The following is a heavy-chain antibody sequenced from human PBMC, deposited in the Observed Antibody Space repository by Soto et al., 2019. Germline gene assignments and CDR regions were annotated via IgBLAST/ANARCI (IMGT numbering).Heavy chain of an antibody. CDR1: GYTFSTYA. CDR2: INGGNGHT. V-gene: IGHV1-3*01. D-gene: IGHD1-1*01. CDR3: ARGKGMEENYYYYGMDV. J-gene: IGHJ6*02. Sequence: GASGKVSCKASGYTFSTYALHWVRQAPGQGLEWMGWINGGNGHTRYSQKFKDRVTISRDTPASTAYMELSGLRSEDTAVYYCARGKGMEENYYYYGMDVWGQGTTVTVSS.